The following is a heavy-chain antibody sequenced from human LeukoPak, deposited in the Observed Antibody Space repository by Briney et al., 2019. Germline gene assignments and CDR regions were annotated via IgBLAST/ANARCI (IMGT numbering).Heavy chain of an antibody. J-gene: IGHJ4*02. CDR1: GGPLSSYY. V-gene: IGHV4-59*01. CDR3: ARDNSNYGAFDY. CDR2: IYYSGST. D-gene: IGHD4-11*01. Sequence: SETLSLTCTVPGGPLSSYYWSWIRQPPGKGLEWIGYIYYSGSTNYNPSLKSRVTLSVDTSKNQFSLKLSSVTAADTGVYYCARDNSNYGAFDYWGQGTLVTVSS.